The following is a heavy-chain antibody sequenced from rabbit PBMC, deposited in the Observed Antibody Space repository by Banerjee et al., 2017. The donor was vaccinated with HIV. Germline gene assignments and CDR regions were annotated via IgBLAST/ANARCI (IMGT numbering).Heavy chain of an antibody. CDR2: IYTSGGST. V-gene: IGHV1S40*01. Sequence: QSLEESGGDLVKPGASLTLTCTASGISFSSSYYMCWVRQAPGKGLEWIACIYTSGGSTYYASWAKGRFTISKTSSTTVTLQMTSLTAADTATYFCARRGYSYGYDYATPLWGPGTLVTVS. D-gene: IGHD6-1*01. J-gene: IGHJ4*01. CDR1: GISFSSSYY. CDR3: ARRGYSYGYDYATPL.